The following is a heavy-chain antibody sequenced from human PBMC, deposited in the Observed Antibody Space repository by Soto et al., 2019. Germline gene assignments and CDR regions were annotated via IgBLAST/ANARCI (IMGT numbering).Heavy chain of an antibody. J-gene: IGHJ4*02. V-gene: IGHV1-18*01. Sequence: QVHLVQSGAEVKKPGASVKVSCKGSGYDFTTYGITWVRQAPGQGLEWMAWISAHNGNTDYAQKLQGRVTVTRDTSTSTAYMELRSLRSDDTAMYYCARGRYGDYWGQGALVTASS. CDR3: ARGRYGDY. CDR2: ISAHNGNT. CDR1: GYDFTTYG. D-gene: IGHD1-1*01.